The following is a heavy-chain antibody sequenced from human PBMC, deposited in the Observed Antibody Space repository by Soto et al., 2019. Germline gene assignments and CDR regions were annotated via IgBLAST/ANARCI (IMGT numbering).Heavy chain of an antibody. D-gene: IGHD3-10*01. CDR3: ARVRSYSYVSGSMGGCFDL. J-gene: IGHJ5*02. CDR2: IYYTGST. CDR1: DGSISSGDYS. Sequence: SETLSLTCTVSDGSISSGDYSWSWIRQPPGKSLEWIGYIYYTGSTYDNPSLKSRLTISKDTSKNQFSLRLGSVTAADTAVYYCARVRSYSYVSGSMGGCFDLWGQGTLVTVSS. V-gene: IGHV4-30-4*02.